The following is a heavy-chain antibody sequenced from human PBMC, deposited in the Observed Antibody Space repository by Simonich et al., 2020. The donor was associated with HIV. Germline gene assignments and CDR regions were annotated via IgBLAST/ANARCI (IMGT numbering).Heavy chain of an antibody. D-gene: IGHD1-26*01. CDR1: GGSFSGYY. CDR2: NKHSGST. CDR3: ARGFGTWELFDY. V-gene: IGHV4-34*01. Sequence: QVQLQQWGAGLLKPSETLSLTCDVYGGSFSGYYRSWIRQHPGKGLEWIGENKHSGSTNYNPSLKGRVTISVDTSKNHFSLQLSSVTAADTAVYYCARGFGTWELFDYWGQGTLVIVSS. J-gene: IGHJ4*02.